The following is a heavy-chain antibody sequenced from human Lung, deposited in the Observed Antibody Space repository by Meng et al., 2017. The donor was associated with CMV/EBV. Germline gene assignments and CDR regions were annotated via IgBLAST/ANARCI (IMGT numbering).Heavy chain of an antibody. CDR3: VREVPYSSQNFYYYGMDV. CDR1: GFTFRSYE. J-gene: IGHJ6*02. V-gene: IGHV3-48*03. D-gene: IGHD6-19*01. Sequence: GGSLRLXCAASGFTFRSYEMNWVRQAPGRGLEWLSHISSSAIIIHYADSVKGRFTISRDNAKNSVYLQMNSLRAEDTAVYYCVREVPYSSQNFYYYGMDVXGQGXTVTVSS. CDR2: ISSSAIII.